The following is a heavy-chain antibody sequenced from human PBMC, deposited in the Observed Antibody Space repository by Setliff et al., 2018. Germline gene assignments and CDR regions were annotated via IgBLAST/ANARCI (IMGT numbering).Heavy chain of an antibody. J-gene: IGHJ5*02. V-gene: IGHV4-38-2*01. Sequence: SETLSLTCAVSGYSISSGYYWGWIRQPPGKGLEWMGSIYHSGSTYYNPSLKSRVTISVDTSKNQFSLKLSSVTAADTAVYYCARQVSWFDPWGQGTLVTVSS. CDR2: IYHSGST. CDR1: GYSISSGYY. CDR3: ARQVSWFDP.